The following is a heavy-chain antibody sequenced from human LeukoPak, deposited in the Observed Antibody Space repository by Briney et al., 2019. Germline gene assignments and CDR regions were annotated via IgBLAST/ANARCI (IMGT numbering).Heavy chain of an antibody. CDR1: GYSISSASY. V-gene: IGHV4-38-2*01. D-gene: IGHD3-3*01. Sequence: SETLSLTCAVSGYSISSASYWGWIRQPPGKGLEWIGNIYHSGSPYYNPSHKSRVTISVDTSKNQFSLKLSSVTAVDTAVYYCARPISSQGYFGVVIDWGQGTLVTVSS. J-gene: IGHJ4*02. CDR2: IYHSGSP. CDR3: ARPISSQGYFGVVID.